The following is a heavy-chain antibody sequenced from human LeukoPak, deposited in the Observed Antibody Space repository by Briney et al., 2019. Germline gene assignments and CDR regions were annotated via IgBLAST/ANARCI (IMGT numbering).Heavy chain of an antibody. CDR2: IKQDGSEK. D-gene: IGHD2-2*01. CDR3: ARGITRDQLLFHYYYYMDV. Sequence: GGSLRLSCAASGFTFSSYWMSWVRQAPGKGLEWVANIKQDGSEKYYVDSVRGRFTISRDNAKNSLYLQMNSLRAEDTAVYYCARGITRDQLLFHYYYYMDVWGKGTTVTVSS. J-gene: IGHJ6*03. V-gene: IGHV3-7*01. CDR1: GFTFSSYW.